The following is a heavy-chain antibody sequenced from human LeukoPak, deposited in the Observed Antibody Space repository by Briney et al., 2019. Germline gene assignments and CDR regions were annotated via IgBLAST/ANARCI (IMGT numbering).Heavy chain of an antibody. CDR2: ISSSSSTI. V-gene: IGHV3-48*01. D-gene: IGHD1-26*01. CDR1: GFTFSSYS. Sequence: PPGGSLRLSCAASGFTFSSYSMNWVRQAPGKGLEWVSYISSSSSTIYYADSVKGRFTISRDNAKNSLYLQMNSLRAEDTAVYYCARAYSGSYYLDPGEFDYWGQGTTVTVSS. J-gene: IGHJ4*03. CDR3: ARAYSGSYYLDPGEFDY.